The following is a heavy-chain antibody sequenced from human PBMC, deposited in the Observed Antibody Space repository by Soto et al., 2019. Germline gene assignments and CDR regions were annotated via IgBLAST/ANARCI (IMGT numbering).Heavy chain of an antibody. V-gene: IGHV3-15*01. Sequence: EVQLVESGGGLVKPGGSLRLSCAASGFTFSNAWMSWVRQAPGKGLEWVGRIKSKTDGGTTDYAAPVKGRFTISRDDSKNTLYLQMNSLKTEDTAVYYCTTDTLMVYAYWYFDLWGRGTLVTVSS. D-gene: IGHD2-8*01. CDR3: TTDTLMVYAYWYFDL. J-gene: IGHJ2*01. CDR2: IKSKTDGGTT. CDR1: GFTFSNAW.